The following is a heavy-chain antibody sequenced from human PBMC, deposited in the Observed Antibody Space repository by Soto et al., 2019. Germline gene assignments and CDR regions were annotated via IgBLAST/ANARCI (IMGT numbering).Heavy chain of an antibody. Sequence: GASVKVSCKASGFAFTSSAMQWVRQARGQRLEWIGWIVVGSGNTNYAQKFQERVTITRDMSTSTAYMELSSLRSEDTAVYYCATSSFWSGPLYYYYYMDVWGKGTTVTVSS. V-gene: IGHV1-58*02. J-gene: IGHJ6*03. CDR3: ATSSFWSGPLYYYYYMDV. CDR2: IVVGSGNT. CDR1: GFAFTSSA. D-gene: IGHD3-3*01.